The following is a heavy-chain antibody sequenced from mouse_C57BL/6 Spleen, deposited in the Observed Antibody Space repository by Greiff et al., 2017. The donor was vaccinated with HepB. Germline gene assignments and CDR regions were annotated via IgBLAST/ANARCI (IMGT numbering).Heavy chain of an antibody. D-gene: IGHD2-10*01. CDR3: ARSYKGGFAY. V-gene: IGHV3-6*01. CDR2: ISYDCSN. J-gene: IGHJ3*01. CDR1: GYSITSGYY. Sequence: VQLKESGPGLVKPSQSLSLTCSVTGYSITSGYYWNWIRQFPGNKLEWMGYISYDCSNNNNPSLKNRISIPRDPSKNQFFLKLNSVTTEDTATYYCARSYKGGFAYWGQGTLVTVSA.